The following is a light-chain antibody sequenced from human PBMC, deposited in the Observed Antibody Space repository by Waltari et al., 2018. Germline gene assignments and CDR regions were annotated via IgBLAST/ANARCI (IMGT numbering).Light chain of an antibody. CDR2: RNK. CDR3: SAWDSSLSGYV. V-gene: IGLV10-54*04. CDR1: SNNVGNQG. Sequence: QAGLTQPPSVSKDLRQTATLTCTGNSNNVGNQGAAWLQHHQGHPPKLLSYRNKNRPSGISERFSAYRSGNTAFLTITGRQPEDEADYYCSAWDSSLSGYVFGTGTRLTVL. J-gene: IGLJ1*01.